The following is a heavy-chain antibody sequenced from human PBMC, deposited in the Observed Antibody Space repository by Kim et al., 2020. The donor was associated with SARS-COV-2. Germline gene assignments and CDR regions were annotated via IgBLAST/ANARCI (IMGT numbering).Heavy chain of an antibody. Sequence: NTNPSRTSRVTISVDTSKNQFSLKLSSVTAADTAVYYCARGRWLRGPFDYWGQGTLVTVSS. J-gene: IGHJ4*02. CDR3: ARGRWLRGPFDY. V-gene: IGHV4-34*01. D-gene: IGHD5-12*01.